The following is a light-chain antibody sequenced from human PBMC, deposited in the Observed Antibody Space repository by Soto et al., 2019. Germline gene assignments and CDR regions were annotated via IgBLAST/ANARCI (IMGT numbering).Light chain of an antibody. Sequence: DIVMTQSPDSLTVSLGERATINCKSSQSVLYSSNNKNYLAWFQQKPGQPPTLLIYWASTRESGVPDRFSGSGSGTDFTITISSRQAEDVALYYCQPYYSTPLTFGGGTKVEIK. CDR1: QSVLYSSNNKNY. V-gene: IGKV4-1*01. CDR3: QPYYSTPLT. J-gene: IGKJ4*01. CDR2: WAS.